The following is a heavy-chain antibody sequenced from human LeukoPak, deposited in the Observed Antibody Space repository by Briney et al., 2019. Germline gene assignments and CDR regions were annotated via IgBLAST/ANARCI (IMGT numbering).Heavy chain of an antibody. J-gene: IGHJ4*02. Sequence: EWFAHINQDGREKHYVSSVKARFTISIDNAKNSLYLEMNSLRVEDTAVYYCARATQGYFDYWGQGALVTVSS. CDR3: ARATQGYFDY. V-gene: IGHV3-7*04. CDR2: INQDGREK.